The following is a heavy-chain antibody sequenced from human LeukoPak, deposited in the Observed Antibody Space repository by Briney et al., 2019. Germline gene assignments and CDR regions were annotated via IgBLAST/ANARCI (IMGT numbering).Heavy chain of an antibody. V-gene: IGHV3-64D*06. D-gene: IGHD3-10*01. Sequence: PGGSLRLSCSASGFTFSSYAMHWVRQAPGKGLEYVSAISSNGGSTYYADSVKGRFTISRDNSKNTLYLQMSGLRAEDTALYYCAKDASYGSGSYFAGWGQGTLVTVSS. CDR3: AKDASYGSGSYFAG. CDR1: GFTFSSYA. CDR2: ISSNGGST. J-gene: IGHJ4*02.